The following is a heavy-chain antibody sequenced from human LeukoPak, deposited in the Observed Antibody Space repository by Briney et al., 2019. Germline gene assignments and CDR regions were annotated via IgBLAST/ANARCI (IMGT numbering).Heavy chain of an antibody. CDR3: ANLSRGWPGGAFHI. J-gene: IGHJ3*02. Sequence: PSETLSLTCTVSGGSISSGGHYWSWIRQHPGKGLEWIAYISYSESTYYNPSLKSRIIISVDTSKNQFSLKLSSVTAADTAVYYCANLSRGWPGGAFHIWGQGTMVAVSS. CDR1: GGSISSGGHY. V-gene: IGHV4-31*03. D-gene: IGHD6-19*01. CDR2: ISYSEST.